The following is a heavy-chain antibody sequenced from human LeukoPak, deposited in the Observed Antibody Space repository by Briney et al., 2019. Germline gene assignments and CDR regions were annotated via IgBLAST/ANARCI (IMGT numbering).Heavy chain of an antibody. CDR3: ARDSGYSGYDLAFDY. J-gene: IGHJ4*02. CDR1: GGTFSSYA. CDR2: IIPIFGTA. V-gene: IGHV1-69*13. Sequence: SVKVSCKASGGTFSSYAISWVRQAPGQGLEWMGGIIPIFGTANYAQKFQGRVTITADESTSAAYMELSSLRSEDTAVYYCARDSGYSGYDLAFDYWGQGTLVTVSS. D-gene: IGHD5-12*01.